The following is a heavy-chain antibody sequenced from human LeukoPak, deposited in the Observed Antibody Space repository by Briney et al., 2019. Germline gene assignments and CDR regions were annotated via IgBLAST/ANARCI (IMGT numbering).Heavy chain of an antibody. J-gene: IGHJ5*02. D-gene: IGHD3-22*01. CDR3: ARGFYDSSGYSNCFSP. V-gene: IGHV4-59*02. CDR1: GDSVSSSY. CDR2: IYYSGAT. Sequence: SETLSLTCTVSGDSVSSSYWSWLRQPPGKTREGVGYIYYSGATNYNPSLESRVTMSIDTPKTQFSLHLHSVTAADTAVYYCARGFYDSSGYSNCFSPWGQGTLVTVPS.